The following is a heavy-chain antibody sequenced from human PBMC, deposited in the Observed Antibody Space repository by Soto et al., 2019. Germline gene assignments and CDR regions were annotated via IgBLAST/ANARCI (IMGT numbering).Heavy chain of an antibody. CDR3: ARGLSAATVATCYFDY. V-gene: IGHV4-31*03. D-gene: IGHD4-17*01. Sequence: SETVSLTCTVSGGSISISDYYWSWIRQHPGKGLEWIGYIYYSGNTYYNPSLKSRLTISVDTSKNQFSLKLNSVTAADTAVYYCARGLSAATVATCYFDYWGQGTXVPASS. CDR1: GGSISISDYY. J-gene: IGHJ4*02. CDR2: IYYSGNT.